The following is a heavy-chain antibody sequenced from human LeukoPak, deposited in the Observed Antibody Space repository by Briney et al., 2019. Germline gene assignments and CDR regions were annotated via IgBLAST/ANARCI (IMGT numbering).Heavy chain of an antibody. D-gene: IGHD3-22*01. V-gene: IGHV3-53*01. CDR2: IYSGGST. J-gene: IGHJ4*02. Sequence: GGSLRLSCAASGFTFDDYGMSWVRQAPGKGLEWVSVIYSGGSTYYADSVKGRFTISRDNSKNTLYLQMNSLRAEDTAVYYCARDRPGFYSSGYYVNWGQGTLVTVSS. CDR3: ARDRPGFYSSGYYVN. CDR1: GFTFDDYG.